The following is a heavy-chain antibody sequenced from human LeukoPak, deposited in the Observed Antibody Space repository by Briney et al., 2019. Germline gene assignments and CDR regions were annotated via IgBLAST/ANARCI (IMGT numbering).Heavy chain of an antibody. CDR1: GGSISSNY. CDR2: IYYSGSA. D-gene: IGHD3-22*01. Sequence: PSETLSLTCTVSGGSISSNYWSWIRQSPGKGLEWIGYIYYSGSANYNPSFKSRVAISMDTSKKQFSPKLYSVTAADTAVYYCARDGHDSSGYYDYWGQGTLVTVSS. V-gene: IGHV4-59*01. CDR3: ARDGHDSSGYYDY. J-gene: IGHJ4*02.